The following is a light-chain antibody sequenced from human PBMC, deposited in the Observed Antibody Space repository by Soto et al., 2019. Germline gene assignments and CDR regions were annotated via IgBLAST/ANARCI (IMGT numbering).Light chain of an antibody. V-gene: IGLV2-14*01. CDR2: EVS. CDR1: SSDVGAYNY. CDR3: SSKRTTASLV. J-gene: IGLJ1*01. Sequence: QSVLTQPASVSGSPGQTITISCTGTSSDVGAYNYVSWYQQHPGKAPKLMIYEVSNRPSGVSDRFSGSKSGNPASLPISGLQAADEADYYCSSKRTTASLVFGTGTKVTVL.